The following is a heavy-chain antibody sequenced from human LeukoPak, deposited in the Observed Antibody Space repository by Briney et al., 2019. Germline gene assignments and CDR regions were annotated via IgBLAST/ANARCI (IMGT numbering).Heavy chain of an antibody. D-gene: IGHD5-18*01. Sequence: AGGSLRLSCAASGFTFSSYGMHWVRQAPGKGLEWVAVISYDGSNKYYADSVKGRFTISRDNSKNTLYLQMNSLRAEDTAVYYCARRGYSYGWDYYYYMDVWGKGTTVTISS. J-gene: IGHJ6*03. CDR3: ARRGYSYGWDYYYYMDV. V-gene: IGHV3-30*03. CDR2: ISYDGSNK. CDR1: GFTFSSYG.